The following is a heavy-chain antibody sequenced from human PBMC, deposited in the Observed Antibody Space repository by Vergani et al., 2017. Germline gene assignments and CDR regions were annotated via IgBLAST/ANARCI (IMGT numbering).Heavy chain of an antibody. Sequence: QVQLQQWGAGLLKPSETLSLTCAVYGGSFSGYYWSWIRQPPGKGLEWIGEINHSGSTNYNPSLKSRVTISVDTSKNQFSLKLSSVTAADTAVYYCARGQDYGILTGYYGAFAIWGQGTMVTVSS. CDR1: GGSFSGYY. CDR2: INHSGST. CDR3: ARGQDYGILTGYYGAFAI. V-gene: IGHV4-34*01. J-gene: IGHJ3*02. D-gene: IGHD3-9*01.